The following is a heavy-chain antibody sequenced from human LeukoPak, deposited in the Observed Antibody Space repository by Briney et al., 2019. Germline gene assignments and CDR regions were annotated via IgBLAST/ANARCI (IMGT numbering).Heavy chain of an antibody. V-gene: IGHV4-30-2*01. CDR2: IYQIGST. CDR1: GGSISSGGYS. CDR3: ARVKAGAIDY. J-gene: IGHJ4*02. D-gene: IGHD4/OR15-4a*01. Sequence: SETLSLTCTVPGGSISSGGYSWGWIRQPPGKGLEWTGYIYQIGSTYYNPSLKSRVTISADRSKNQFSLSLSSVTAADTAVYYCARVKAGAIDYWGQGTLVTVSS.